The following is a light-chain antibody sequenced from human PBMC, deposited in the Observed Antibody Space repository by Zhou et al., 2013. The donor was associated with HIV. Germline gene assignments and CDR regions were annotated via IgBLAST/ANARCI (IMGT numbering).Light chain of an antibody. V-gene: IGKV3-11*01. Sequence: EIVLTQSPATLSLSPGERATLSCRASQSVGNYLAWYQQKPGQAPRLLIYDASNRATGIPARFSGSGSGTDFTLTISSLEPEDFAVYYCQQRTNWPPPYSFGQGPSWRSN. CDR2: DAS. CDR1: QSVGNY. J-gene: IGKJ2*03. CDR3: QQRTNWPPPYS.